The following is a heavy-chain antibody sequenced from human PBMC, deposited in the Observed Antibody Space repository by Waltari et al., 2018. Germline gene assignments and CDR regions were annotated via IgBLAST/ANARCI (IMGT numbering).Heavy chain of an antibody. CDR1: GFTFKDFD. J-gene: IGHJ6*01. CDR3: VKVMGDLGTKYGLDV. CDR2: INSYGSDT. D-gene: IGHD1-1*01. V-gene: IGHV3-23*05. Sequence: EEQLSESGGGLVQPGGSLRLSCAASGFTFKDFDMTWVRQAPGKGLKWVSNINSYGSDTQYADFVRGRFTMSRDNSRGTVSLQMNGLRAADTAVYYCVKVMGDLGTKYGLDVWGRGTTVTVSS.